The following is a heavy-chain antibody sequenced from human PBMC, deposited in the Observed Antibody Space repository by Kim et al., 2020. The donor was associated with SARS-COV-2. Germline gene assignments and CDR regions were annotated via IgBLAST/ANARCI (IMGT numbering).Heavy chain of an antibody. CDR3: ARGTDGLCDIVLGVWSYYYYMDV. V-gene: IGHV4-34*01. J-gene: IGHJ6*03. D-gene: IGHD2-8*02. Sequence: SETLSLTCAVYGGSFSGYYWSWIRQPPGKGLEWIGEINHSGSTNYNPSLKSRVTISVDTSKNQFSLKLSSVTAADTAVYYCARGTDGLCDIVLGVWSYYYYMDVWGKGTTVTVSS. CDR2: INHSGST. CDR1: GGSFSGYY.